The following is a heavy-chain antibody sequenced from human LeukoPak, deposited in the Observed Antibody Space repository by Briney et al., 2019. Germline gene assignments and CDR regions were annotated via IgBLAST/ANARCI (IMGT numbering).Heavy chain of an antibody. J-gene: IGHJ4*02. Sequence: XXQSPGKGLEWIGEINQSGSTNHNPSLKSRVTISVDTSKNQFSLKVSSVTTADTAVYYCARGYGSGFAYWGQGTXVTVSS. CDR2: INQSGST. D-gene: IGHD3-10*01. V-gene: IGHV4-34*01. CDR3: ARGYGSGFAY.